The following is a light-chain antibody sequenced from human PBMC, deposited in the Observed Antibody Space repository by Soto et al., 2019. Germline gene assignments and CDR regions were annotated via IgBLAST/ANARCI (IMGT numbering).Light chain of an antibody. CDR3: CSYGDSDTYV. CDR2: DVR. V-gene: IGLV2-11*01. Sequence: QSVLTQPRSVSGSPGQSVTISCTGTSSDVGAYDSVSWYQQHPDKAPKLIIYDVRQRPSGIPDRFSGFKSGNTASLTISGLQPEDEGDYYFCCSYGDSDTYVFGSGTKVTVL. J-gene: IGLJ1*01. CDR1: SSDVGAYDS.